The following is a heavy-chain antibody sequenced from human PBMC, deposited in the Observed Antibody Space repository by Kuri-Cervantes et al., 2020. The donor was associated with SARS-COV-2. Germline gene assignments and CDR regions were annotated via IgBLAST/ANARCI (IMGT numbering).Heavy chain of an antibody. D-gene: IGHD2-21*01. CDR2: IDPSDSYT. CDR1: GYSFTSYW. CDR3: ASRAISNYWLDP. V-gene: IGHV5-10-1*01. J-gene: IGHJ5*02. Sequence: GESLKISCKGSGYSFTSYWISWVRQMPGKGLEWMGRIDPSDSYTNYSPSFQGHVTISADKSISTAYLQWSSLKASDTAIYYCASRAISNYWLDPWGQGTLVTVSS.